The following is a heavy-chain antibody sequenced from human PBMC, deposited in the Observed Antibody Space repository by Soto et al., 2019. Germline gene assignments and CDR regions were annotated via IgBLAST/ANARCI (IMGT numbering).Heavy chain of an antibody. J-gene: IGHJ4*02. D-gene: IGHD4-17*01. CDR1: GFTFSSYW. CDR2: IKQDGSEK. CDR3: ARDFEYGDYVYYFDY. Sequence: GGSLRLSCAASGFTFSSYWMSWVRQAPGKGLEWVANIKQDGSEKYYVDSVKGRFTISRDNAKNSLYLQMNSLRAEDTAVYYCARDFEYGDYVYYFDYWGQGTLVTVSS. V-gene: IGHV3-7*01.